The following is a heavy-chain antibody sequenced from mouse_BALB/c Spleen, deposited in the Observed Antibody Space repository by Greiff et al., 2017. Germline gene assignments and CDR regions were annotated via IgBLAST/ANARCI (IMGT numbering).Heavy chain of an antibody. J-gene: IGHJ3*01. D-gene: IGHD1-1*01. V-gene: IGHV14-3*02. CDR1: GFNIKDTY. Sequence: VQLQQSGAELVKPGASVKLSCTASGFNIKDTYMHWVKQRPEQGLEWIGRIDPANGNTKYDPKFQGKATITADTSSNTAYLQLSSLTSEDTAVYYCASSLIYYYGSSWAYWGQGTLVTVSA. CDR2: IDPANGNT. CDR3: ASSLIYYYGSSWAY.